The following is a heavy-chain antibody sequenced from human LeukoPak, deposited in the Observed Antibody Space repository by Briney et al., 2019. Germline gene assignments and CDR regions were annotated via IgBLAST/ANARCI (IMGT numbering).Heavy chain of an antibody. CDR1: GGSISSSSYY. CDR2: IYYSGST. V-gene: IGHV4-39*01. J-gene: IGHJ4*02. CDR3: ARQTYYYDIGYFDY. D-gene: IGHD3-22*01. Sequence: SETLSLTCTVSGGSISSSSYYWGWIRQPPGKGLEWIGSIYYSGSTYYNPSLKSRVTISVDTSKNQFSLKLSSVTAADTAVYYCARQTYYYDIGYFDYWGQGTLVTVSS.